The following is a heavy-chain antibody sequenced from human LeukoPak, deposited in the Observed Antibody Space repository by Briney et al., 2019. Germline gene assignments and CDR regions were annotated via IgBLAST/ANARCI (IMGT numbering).Heavy chain of an antibody. D-gene: IGHD6-19*01. CDR2: IYSGGST. CDR1: GFTFSDYA. J-gene: IGHJ4*02. Sequence: PGGSLRLSCAASGFTFSDYAMNWVRQAPGKGLEWVSVIYSGGSTYYADSVKGRFTISRDNSKNTLYLQMNSLRAEDTAVYYCAREAAVAGTGFDYWGQGTLVTVSS. CDR3: AREAAVAGTGFDY. V-gene: IGHV3-53*01.